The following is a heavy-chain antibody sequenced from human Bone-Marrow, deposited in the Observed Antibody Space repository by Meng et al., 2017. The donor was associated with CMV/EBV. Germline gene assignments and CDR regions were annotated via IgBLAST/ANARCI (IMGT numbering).Heavy chain of an antibody. CDR2: IRYDEKTK. Sequence: GGSLRLSCATSGFNFRVYGMHWVRQLPGKGLEWVAFIRYDEKTKYYVDSVKGRFTISRDNSKNTLYLQMNSLRAEDTAVYYCAKDSSSSNSLYGMDVWGQGTTVTVSS. J-gene: IGHJ6*02. CDR3: AKDSSSSNSLYGMDV. V-gene: IGHV3-30*02. D-gene: IGHD6-6*01. CDR1: GFNFRVYG.